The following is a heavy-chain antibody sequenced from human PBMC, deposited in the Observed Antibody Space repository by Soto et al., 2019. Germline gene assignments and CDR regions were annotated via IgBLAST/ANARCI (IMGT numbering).Heavy chain of an antibody. CDR2: IYYSGST. CDR3: ARDYYDSSGMSHFDY. Sequence: PSETLSLTCTVSGGSISSYYWSWIRQPPGKGLEWIGYIYYSGSTNYNPSLKSRVTISVDTSKNQFSLKLSSVTAADTAVYYCARDYYDSSGMSHFDYWGQGILVNVSS. D-gene: IGHD3-22*01. J-gene: IGHJ4*02. V-gene: IGHV4-59*01. CDR1: GGSISSYY.